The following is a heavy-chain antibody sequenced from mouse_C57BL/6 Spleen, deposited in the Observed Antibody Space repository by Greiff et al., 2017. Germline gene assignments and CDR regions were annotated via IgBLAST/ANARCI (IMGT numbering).Heavy chain of an antibody. CDR3: ARETGTNFDY. V-gene: IGHV5-17*01. CDR2: ISSGSSTI. J-gene: IGHJ2*01. CDR1: GFTFSDYG. Sequence: EVKLMESGGGLVKPGGSLKLSCAASGFTFSDYGMHWVRQAPEKGLEWVAYISSGSSTIYYADTVKGRFTISRDNAKNTLFLQMTSLRSEDTAMYYCARETGTNFDYWGQGTTLTVSS. D-gene: IGHD4-1*01.